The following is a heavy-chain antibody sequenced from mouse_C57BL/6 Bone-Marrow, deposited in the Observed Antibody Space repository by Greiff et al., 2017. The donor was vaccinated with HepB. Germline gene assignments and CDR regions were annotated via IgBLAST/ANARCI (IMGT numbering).Heavy chain of an antibody. V-gene: IGHV5-16*01. D-gene: IGHD1-1*01. J-gene: IGHJ2*01. Sequence: EVNVVESEGGLVQPGSSMKLSCTASGFTFSDYYMAWVRQVPEKGLEWVANINYDGSSTYYLDSSKSRFIISRDNAKNILYLQMSSLKSEDTATYYCAREDTTVVLDYWGQGTTLTVSS. CDR1: GFTFSDYY. CDR3: AREDTTVVLDY. CDR2: INYDGSST.